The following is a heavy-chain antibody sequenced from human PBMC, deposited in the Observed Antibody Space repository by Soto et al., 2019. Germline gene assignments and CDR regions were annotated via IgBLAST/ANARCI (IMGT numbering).Heavy chain of an antibody. CDR1: GGTFSSYA. D-gene: IGHD3-10*01. J-gene: IGHJ3*02. Sequence: QGQLVQSGAEVKKPGSSVKVSCKASGGTFSSYAVSWVRQAPGQGLEWMGGIIPIFGTANYAQKSEGRVTIGAGECPSTASMERSSLRAEDTAVYFWAGETMVEEVTSPKAFDIWGQGTMVTVSS. V-gene: IGHV1-69*12. CDR3: AGETMVEEVTSPKAFDI. CDR2: IIPIFGTA.